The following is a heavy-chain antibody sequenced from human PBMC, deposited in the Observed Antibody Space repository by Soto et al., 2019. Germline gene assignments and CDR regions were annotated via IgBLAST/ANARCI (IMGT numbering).Heavy chain of an antibody. CDR3: ASGIQLRTSFDN. CDR1: GYTFTSYA. CDR2: INAGNGNT. D-gene: IGHD5-18*01. Sequence: ASVKVSCKASGYTFTSYAMHWVRQAPGQRLEWMGWINAGNGNTKYSQKFQGRVTITRDTSASTAYMELSSLRSEDTAVYYCASGIQLRTSFDNWGQGTLVTITP. V-gene: IGHV1-3*01. J-gene: IGHJ4*02.